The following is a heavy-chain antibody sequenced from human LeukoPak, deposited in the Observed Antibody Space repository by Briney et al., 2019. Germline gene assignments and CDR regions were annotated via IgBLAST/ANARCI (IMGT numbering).Heavy chain of an antibody. D-gene: IGHD3-16*01. J-gene: IGHJ5*02. CDR2: INHSGST. V-gene: IGHV4-34*01. CDR3: ARGKPLLRLFDP. CDR1: GGSFSGYY. Sequence: SETLSLTCAVYGGSFSGYYWSWIRQPPGKGLEWIGEINHSGSTNYNPSLKSRVTISVDTSKNQFSLKLSSVTAADTAVYYCARGKPLLRLFDPWGHGTLLTVSS.